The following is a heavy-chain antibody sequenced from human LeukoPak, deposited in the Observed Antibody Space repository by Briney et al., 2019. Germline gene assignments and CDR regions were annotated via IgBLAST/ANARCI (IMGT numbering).Heavy chain of an antibody. CDR2: INPSGGST. D-gene: IGHD5-24*01. CDR3: ATEEMATIGNWFDP. V-gene: IGHV1-46*01. CDR1: GYTLTELS. Sequence: ASVKVSCKVSGYTLTELSMHWVRQAPGQGLEWMGIINPSGGSTSYAQKFQGRVTMTRDTSTSTVYMELSSLRSEDTAVYYCATEEMATIGNWFDPWGQGTLVTVSS. J-gene: IGHJ5*02.